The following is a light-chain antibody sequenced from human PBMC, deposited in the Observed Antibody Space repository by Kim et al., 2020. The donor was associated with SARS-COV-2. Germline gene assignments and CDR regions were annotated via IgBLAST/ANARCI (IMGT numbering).Light chain of an antibody. V-gene: IGLV2-14*01. Sequence: QSALTQPASVSGSPGQSITISCTGTSSDVGRYNYVSWYQQYPGKAPKLMIYDVTKRPSGVSDRFSGSKSGNTASLTISGLQADDEADYYCSSSASSSTYVFGTGTKVTVL. CDR2: DVT. CDR3: SSSASSSTYV. J-gene: IGLJ1*01. CDR1: SSDVGRYNY.